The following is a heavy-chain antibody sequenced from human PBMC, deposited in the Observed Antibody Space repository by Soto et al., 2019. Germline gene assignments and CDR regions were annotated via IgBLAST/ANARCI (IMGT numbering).Heavy chain of an antibody. CDR1: GFSLSKARKG. D-gene: IGHD3-10*01. CDR3: ARKGSGEPVDY. CDR2: IFSNDEK. J-gene: IGHJ4*02. V-gene: IGHV2-26*01. Sequence: GPTLMNPTDTLTLTCTVSGFSLSKARKGVSWIRQPPGKALEWVAHIFSNDEKSYSTSLKSRLTISKDTSKSQVVLTMTNMDPVDTAKYSCARKGSGEPVDYWGQGTLVTVSS.